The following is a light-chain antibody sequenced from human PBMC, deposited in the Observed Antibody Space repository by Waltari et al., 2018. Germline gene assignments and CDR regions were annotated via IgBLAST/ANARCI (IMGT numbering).Light chain of an antibody. CDR2: YDS. J-gene: IGLJ2*01. CDR3: LVWHSTIDHQGV. CDR1: HLGRKS. V-gene: IGLV3-21*04. Sequence: SYVVTQSPSVSVAPGETARITCGGDHLGRKSVHWYQTRPGQAPVLVISYDSDRPSGIPERFSGSNSGNTATLTISWVEAEDEADYYCLVWHSTIDHQGVFGGGTKLTVL.